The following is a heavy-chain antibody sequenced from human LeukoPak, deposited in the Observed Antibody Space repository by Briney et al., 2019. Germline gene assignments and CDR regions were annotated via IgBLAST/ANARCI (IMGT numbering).Heavy chain of an antibody. CDR3: ARDLRPYNSGPPNMDV. D-gene: IGHD5-24*01. V-gene: IGHV1-2*02. Sequence: GASVKVSCKASGYTFTGYYMHWVRQAPGQGLERMGWINPNSGGTNYAQKFQGRVTMTRDTSISTAYMELSRLRSDDTAVFYCARDLRPYNSGPPNMDVWGKGTTVTVSS. J-gene: IGHJ6*03. CDR1: GYTFTGYY. CDR2: INPNSGGT.